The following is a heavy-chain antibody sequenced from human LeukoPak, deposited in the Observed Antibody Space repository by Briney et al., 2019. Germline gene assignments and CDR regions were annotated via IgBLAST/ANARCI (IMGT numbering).Heavy chain of an antibody. D-gene: IGHD6-19*01. J-gene: IGHJ4*02. Sequence: PGRSLRLSCVASGFTFSRYAMHWVRQAPGKGLEWVALISYDGSNKYYADSVKDRFTISRDNSKNTLYLQMNSLRAEDTAVYYCARGGVYSSGSYYLYYFDYWGQGTLVTVSS. CDR1: GFTFSRYA. CDR2: ISYDGSNK. CDR3: ARGGVYSSGSYYLYYFDY. V-gene: IGHV3-30-3*01.